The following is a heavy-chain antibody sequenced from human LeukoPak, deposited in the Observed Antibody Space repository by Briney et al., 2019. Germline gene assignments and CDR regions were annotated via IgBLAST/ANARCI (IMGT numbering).Heavy chain of an antibody. CDR2: IYFTGTT. Sequence: PSETLSLTCTVSGGSISSSSYYWGWIRQPPGKGLEWIGSIYFTGTTLYNPSLTSRVTISVDTSKNQFSLRLNSVTVADTAVYYCARQLGAYSYPFDIWGQGTKVTVSS. CDR3: ARQLGAYSYPFDI. V-gene: IGHV4-39*01. D-gene: IGHD3-16*01. CDR1: GGSISSSSYY. J-gene: IGHJ3*02.